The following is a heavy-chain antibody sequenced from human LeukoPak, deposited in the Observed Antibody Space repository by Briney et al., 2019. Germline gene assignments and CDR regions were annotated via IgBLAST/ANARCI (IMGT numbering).Heavy chain of an antibody. V-gene: IGHV3-30*18. CDR2: ISYDGSNK. CDR1: GFTFVTYW. J-gene: IGHJ4*02. D-gene: IGHD6-19*01. CDR3: AKEASGWSRYYFDY. Sequence: GGSLRLSCAASGFTFVTYWMSWVRQAPGKGLEWVAVISYDGSNKYYADSVKGRSTISRDNSKNTLYLQMNSLRAEDTAVYYCAKEASGWSRYYFDYWGQGTLVTVSS.